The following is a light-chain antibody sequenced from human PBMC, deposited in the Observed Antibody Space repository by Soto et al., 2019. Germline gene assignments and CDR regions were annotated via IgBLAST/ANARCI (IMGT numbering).Light chain of an antibody. V-gene: IGKV1-5*03. CDR1: QTISSW. J-gene: IGKJ4*01. Sequence: DIQMTQSPSTLSGSVGDRVTITCRASQTISSWLAWYQQKPGKAPKLLIYKASTLKSGAPSRFSGRRSGTEFTLTISSLQPDDFATYYCQQYNSYSPLTFGGGTKVDIK. CDR2: KAS. CDR3: QQYNSYSPLT.